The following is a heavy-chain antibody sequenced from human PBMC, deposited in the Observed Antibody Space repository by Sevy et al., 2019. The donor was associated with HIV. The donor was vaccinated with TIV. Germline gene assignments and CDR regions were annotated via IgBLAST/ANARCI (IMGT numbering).Heavy chain of an antibody. CDR1: GYRFTSYA. V-gene: IGHV7-4-1*02. CDR3: GKGRPGSGYAGAAAGD. CDR2: INANTGKP. D-gene: IGHD5-12*01. J-gene: IGHJ4*02. Sequence: ASVKVSCKASGYRFTSYAMNWVRQAPGQGLEWMGWINANTGKPTYAQGFTGRFVFSLDTSVNTEYLQISSLKAEDTAVYYCGKGRPGSGYAGAAAGDWGQGTRVTVSS.